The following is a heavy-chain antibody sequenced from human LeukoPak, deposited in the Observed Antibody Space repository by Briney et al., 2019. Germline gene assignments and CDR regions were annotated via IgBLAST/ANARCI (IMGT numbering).Heavy chain of an antibody. CDR2: INPNSGGT. CDR3: AGLSGYDPYYFDY. V-gene: IGHV1-2*02. J-gene: IGHJ4*02. Sequence: ASMKASCKASGYSFTGYYMHWVRQAPGQGLEWMGCINPNSGGTDYAQKFQGSVTMTRDTSISTAYMELSRLTSDDTAVYYCAGLSGYDPYYFDYWGQGTLVAVSS. D-gene: IGHD5-12*01. CDR1: GYSFTGYY.